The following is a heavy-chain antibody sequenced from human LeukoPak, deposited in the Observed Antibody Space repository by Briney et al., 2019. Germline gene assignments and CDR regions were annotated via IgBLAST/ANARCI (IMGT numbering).Heavy chain of an antibody. Sequence: GGSLRLSCAASGFTFSSYSMNWVRQAPGKGLEWVSSISSSSSYIYYADSVKGRFTISRDNAKNSLYLQMNSLRAEDTAVYYCARDLNLRGYSYGAFDYWGQGTLVTVSS. V-gene: IGHV3-21*01. CDR2: ISSSSSYI. CDR1: GFTFSSYS. CDR3: ARDLNLRGYSYGAFDY. J-gene: IGHJ4*02. D-gene: IGHD5-18*01.